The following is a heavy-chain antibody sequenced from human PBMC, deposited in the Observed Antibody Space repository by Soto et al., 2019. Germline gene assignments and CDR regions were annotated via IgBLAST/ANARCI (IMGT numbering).Heavy chain of an antibody. CDR2: VYPDDSDI. D-gene: IGHD2-15*01. CDR1: GYSFGNFW. J-gene: IGHJ3*02. Sequence: EVQLVQSGAEVKKPGESLKISCKGSGYSFGNFWIAWVRQMPGKGLEWMGIVYPDDSDIRYSPSFQGQVTISADKSVGTAFLHLSPLRASDPAVYYCAKALVGGGALDIWGQGTVVTVSS. V-gene: IGHV5-51*01. CDR3: AKALVGGGALDI.